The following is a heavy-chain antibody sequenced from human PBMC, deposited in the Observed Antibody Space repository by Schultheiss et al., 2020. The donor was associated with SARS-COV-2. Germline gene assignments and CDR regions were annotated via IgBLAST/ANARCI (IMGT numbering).Heavy chain of an antibody. V-gene: IGHV4-59*01. CDR3: ARAYGDYFVNFYY. J-gene: IGHJ4*02. Sequence: LSLTCTVSGGSISSYYWSWIRQPPGKGLEWIGYIYYSGSTYYTPSLKSRVTISIDTSKNQFSLKVRSVTAADTAVYYCARAYGDYFVNFYYWGQGTLVTVSS. D-gene: IGHD4-17*01. CDR1: GGSISSYY. CDR2: IYYSGST.